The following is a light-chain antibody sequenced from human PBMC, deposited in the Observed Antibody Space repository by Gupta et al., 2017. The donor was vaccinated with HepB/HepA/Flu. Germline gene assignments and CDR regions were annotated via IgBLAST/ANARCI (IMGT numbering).Light chain of an antibody. CDR1: SGSVSTSYY. V-gene: IGLV8-61*01. J-gene: IGLJ3*02. Sequence: QTVVPQEPSFSVSPGGTVTLTCGLSSGSVSTSYYPRWYQQTPGQAPRTLIYNTNTRSAGVPDRFSGSICGNKAALTITGAKADDESNYYCVLYMGSGISVFGGGTKLTVL. CDR2: NTN. CDR3: VLYMGSGISV.